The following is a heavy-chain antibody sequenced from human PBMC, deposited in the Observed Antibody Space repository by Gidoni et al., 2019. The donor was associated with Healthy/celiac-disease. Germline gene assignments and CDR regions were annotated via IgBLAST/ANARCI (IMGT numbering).Heavy chain of an antibody. CDR3: ARVSGYCSGGSGFIFDY. V-gene: IGHV1-46*01. J-gene: IGHJ4*02. D-gene: IGHD2-15*01. CDR1: GYTFTSYY. CDR2: INPSGGST. Sequence: QVQLVQSGAEVKKPGASVKVSCKASGYTFTSYYMHWVRQAPGQGLEWMGIINPSGGSTSYAQKFQGRVTMTRDTSTSTVYMELSSLRSEDTAVYYCARVSGYCSGGSGFIFDYWGQGTLVTVSS.